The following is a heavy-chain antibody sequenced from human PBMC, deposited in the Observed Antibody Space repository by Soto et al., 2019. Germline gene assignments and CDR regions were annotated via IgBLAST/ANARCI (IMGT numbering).Heavy chain of an antibody. CDR2: LDPSAGST. CDR1: GYTFTAYY. V-gene: IGHV1-46*01. D-gene: IGHD6-13*01. Sequence: QVQLVQSGAEVKKPGASVKVSCKASGYTFTAYYMHWVRQAPGQGLECMGILDPSAGSTTFAQRFQGRVTMTRDTSTSTVYMELSSLRSEDTAVYYCARSPVPAGTTLFYFDYWGQGTLVTVSS. J-gene: IGHJ4*02. CDR3: ARSPVPAGTTLFYFDY.